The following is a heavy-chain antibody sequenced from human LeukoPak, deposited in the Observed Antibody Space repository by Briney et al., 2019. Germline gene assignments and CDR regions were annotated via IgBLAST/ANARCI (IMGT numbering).Heavy chain of an antibody. CDR1: GFTFSSYA. CDR2: ISGSGGST. J-gene: IGHJ6*03. Sequence: GGSLRLSCAASGFTFSSYAMSWVRQAPGKGLEWVSAISGSGGSTYYADSVKGRFTISRDNSKNTLYLQMNSLRAEDTAVYYYAKDSVLRGGSGSPFYYYYYYMDVWGKGTTVTVSS. CDR3: AKDSVLRGGSGSPFYYYYYYMDV. D-gene: IGHD6-19*01. V-gene: IGHV3-23*01.